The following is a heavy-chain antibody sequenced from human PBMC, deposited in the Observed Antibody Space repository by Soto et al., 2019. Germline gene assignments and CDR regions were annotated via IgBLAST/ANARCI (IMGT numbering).Heavy chain of an antibody. CDR3: ARGPANYLDFDY. V-gene: IGHV4-61*01. CDR2: IYYSGST. J-gene: IGHJ4*02. D-gene: IGHD1-7*01. Sequence: QVQLQESGPGLVKPSETLSLTCTVSGGSVSSGSYYWSWIRQPPGKGLEWIGYIYYSGSTNYNPSLKRRVTISVDTSKNQFSLKLSSVTAADTAVYYCARGPANYLDFDYWGQGTLVTVSS. CDR1: GGSVSSGSYY.